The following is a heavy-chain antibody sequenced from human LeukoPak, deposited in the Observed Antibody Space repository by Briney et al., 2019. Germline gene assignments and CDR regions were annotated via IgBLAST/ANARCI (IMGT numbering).Heavy chain of an antibody. CDR2: ISGSGGST. V-gene: IGHV3-23*01. CDR3: AKESPRYCSGGSCSPSPFDY. Sequence: PGGSLRLSCAASGFTFSSYAMSWVRQAPGKGLEWVSAISGSGGSTYYADSVKGRFTISRDNSKNTLYLQMNSLRAEDTAVYYCAKESPRYCSGGSCSPSPFDYWGQGTLVTVSS. CDR1: GFTFSSYA. D-gene: IGHD2-15*01. J-gene: IGHJ4*02.